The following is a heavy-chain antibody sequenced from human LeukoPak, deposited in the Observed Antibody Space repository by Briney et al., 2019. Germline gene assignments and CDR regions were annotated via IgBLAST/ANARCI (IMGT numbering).Heavy chain of an antibody. CDR2: TNPNSGGT. Sequence: ASVKVSCKASGYTFTGYYMHWVRQAPGQGLEWMGWTNPNSGGTNYAQKFQGRVTMTRDTSISTAYMELSRLRSDDTAVYYCARVGYSGYDYPFDYWGQGTLVTVSS. D-gene: IGHD5-12*01. CDR1: GYTFTGYY. V-gene: IGHV1-2*02. CDR3: ARVGYSGYDYPFDY. J-gene: IGHJ4*02.